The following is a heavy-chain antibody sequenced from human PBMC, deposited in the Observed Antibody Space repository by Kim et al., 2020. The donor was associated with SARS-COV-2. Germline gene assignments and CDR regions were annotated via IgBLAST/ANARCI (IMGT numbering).Heavy chain of an antibody. J-gene: IGHJ1*01. D-gene: IGHD3-10*01. V-gene: IGHV4-59*13. Sequence: SETLSLTCTVSGGSISSYYWSWIRQPPGKGLEWIGYIYYSGSTNYNPSLKSRVTISVDTSKNQFSLKLSSVTAADTAVYYCARDGELWFGESPYFQHWGQGTLVTVSS. CDR2: IYYSGST. CDR3: ARDGELWFGESPYFQH. CDR1: GGSISSYY.